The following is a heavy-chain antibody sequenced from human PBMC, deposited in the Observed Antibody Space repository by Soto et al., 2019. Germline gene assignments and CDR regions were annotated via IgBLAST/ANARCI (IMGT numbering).Heavy chain of an antibody. V-gene: IGHV2-5*02. J-gene: IGHJ6*02. CDR2: LYWDDDQ. D-gene: IGHD2-21*02. Sequence: QVTLKESGPTLVKPTQTLTLTCTVSGLSLRTTGVGVGWVRQPPGKALEWLALLYWDDDQRYSPSPRSRLTIAKDISEKQVVLTMTNMDTVYTATYYCVQSRCGGDCLEIYSSHAYNGLDVWGQGTTVTVSS. CDR1: GLSLRTTGVG. CDR3: VQSRCGGDCLEIYSSHAYNGLDV.